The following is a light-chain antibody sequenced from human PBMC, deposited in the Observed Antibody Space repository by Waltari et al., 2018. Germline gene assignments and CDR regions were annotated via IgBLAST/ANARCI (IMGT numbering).Light chain of an antibody. CDR1: QSVSSY. CDR3: QQRST. J-gene: IGKJ4*01. V-gene: IGKV3-11*01. Sequence: EIVLTQSPATLSLSPGERATLSCRASQSVSSYLAWYQQKPGQAPRLLIYDASNRATGIPARFSGRGSGTDFTLTISRLEPEDFAVYYCQQRSTFGGGTKVEIK. CDR2: DAS.